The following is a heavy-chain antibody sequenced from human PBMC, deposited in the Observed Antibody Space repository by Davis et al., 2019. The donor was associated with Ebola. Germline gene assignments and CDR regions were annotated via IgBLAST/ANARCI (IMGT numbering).Heavy chain of an antibody. CDR3: AKAGVGYCSPATCSILDY. D-gene: IGHD2-2*01. V-gene: IGHV3-53*01. CDR1: GFSVSNKY. Sequence: GESLKISCAVPGFSVSNKYVSWVRQAPGKGLEWVSVIYSGGSKYYADSVKGRFTISRDNSKNTLFLQMNNLRAEDTALYSCAKAGVGYCSPATCSILDYWGQGTLVTVSS. CDR2: IYSGGSK. J-gene: IGHJ4*02.